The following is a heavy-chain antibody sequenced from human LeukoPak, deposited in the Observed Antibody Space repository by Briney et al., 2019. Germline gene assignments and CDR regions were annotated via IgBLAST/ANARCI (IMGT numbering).Heavy chain of an antibody. Sequence: ASVKVSCKASGYTFTSYAMHWVRQAPGQRLEWMGWINAGNGNTKYSQKFQGRVTITRDTSASTAYMELSSLRSEDTAVYYCASCSSTSCYSIYYCGMDVWGQGTTVTVSS. CDR2: INAGNGNT. J-gene: IGHJ6*02. CDR1: GYTFTSYA. V-gene: IGHV1-3*01. CDR3: ASCSSTSCYSIYYCGMDV. D-gene: IGHD2-2*01.